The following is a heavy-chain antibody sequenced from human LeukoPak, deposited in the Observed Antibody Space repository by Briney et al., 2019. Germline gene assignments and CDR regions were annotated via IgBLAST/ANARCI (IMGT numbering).Heavy chain of an antibody. V-gene: IGHV1-18*01. CDR3: ARDRPEVVVAATSGDY. CDR1: GYTFTTYG. J-gene: IGHJ4*02. D-gene: IGHD2-15*01. CDR2: ISTYNGNT. Sequence: ASVKVSCKASGYTFTTYGIYWVRQAPGQGLEWMGWISTYNGNTNYAQKLQGRVTMTTDTSTSTAYMELRSLRSDDTAVYYCARDRPEVVVAATSGDYWGQGTLVTVSS.